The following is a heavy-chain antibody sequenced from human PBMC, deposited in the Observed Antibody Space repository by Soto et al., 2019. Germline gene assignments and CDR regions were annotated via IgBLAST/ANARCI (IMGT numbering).Heavy chain of an antibody. CDR1: GYTFSSFY. V-gene: IGHV1-46*01. CDR3: ARGLNDYSTSSGRRSAQRGYYYGMDV. CDR2: INPSGGDT. Sequence: QVQLVQSGAEVKKPGASVKVSCKASGYTFSSFYMHWVRQAPGRGLEWMGIINPSGGDTGYGKKFQVGVTMTGETSTSTVYIEVSSLRPDHTAGYYCARGLNDYSTSSGRRSAQRGYYYGMDVWGQGTTVTVS. D-gene: IGHD4-4*01. J-gene: IGHJ6*02.